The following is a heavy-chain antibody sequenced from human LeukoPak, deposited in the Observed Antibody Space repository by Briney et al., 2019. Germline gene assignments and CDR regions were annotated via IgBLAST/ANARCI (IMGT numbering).Heavy chain of an antibody. CDR3: ARGPLGATVTFDY. CDR2: ISSSGSTI. V-gene: IGHV3-48*03. J-gene: IGHJ4*02. Sequence: GGSLRLSCAASGFTFSSYEMNWVRQAPGKGLEWVSYISSSGSTIYYADSVKGRFTISRDNSKNSLYLQMNSLRAEDIALYYCARGPLGATVTFDYWGRGTLVTVSS. CDR1: GFTFSSYE. D-gene: IGHD4-17*01.